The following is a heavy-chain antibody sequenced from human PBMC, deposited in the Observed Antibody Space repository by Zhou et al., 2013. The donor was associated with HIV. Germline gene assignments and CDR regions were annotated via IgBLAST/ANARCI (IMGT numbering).Heavy chain of an antibody. J-gene: IGHJ6*03. CDR1: GGTFSGYG. D-gene: IGHD6-25*01. Sequence: QVQLVQSGAEVKKPGSSVKVSCKASGGTFSGYGVSWVRQAPGQGLEWMGGIIPIFGTANYAQKFQGRVTITADESTSTAYMELSSLRSDDTAVYYCARALSATWIGGGFFYMDVWGKGTTVTVS. CDR3: ARALSATWIGGGFFYMDV. V-gene: IGHV1-69*12. CDR2: IIPIFGTA.